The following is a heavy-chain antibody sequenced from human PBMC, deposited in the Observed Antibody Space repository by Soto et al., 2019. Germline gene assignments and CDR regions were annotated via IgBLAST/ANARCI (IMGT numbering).Heavy chain of an antibody. Sequence: QVTLKESGPVLVNPTETLTLTCTVSGFSLSNARMGVSWIRQPPGKALEWLAHIFSNDEKSYSTSLKSRLTISKDTSKSQVVLTMTNMDPVDTATYYCARIVHYYGSGTYYFDYWGQGTLVTVSS. CDR1: GFSLSNARMG. D-gene: IGHD3-10*01. CDR2: IFSNDEK. J-gene: IGHJ4*02. CDR3: ARIVHYYGSGTYYFDY. V-gene: IGHV2-26*01.